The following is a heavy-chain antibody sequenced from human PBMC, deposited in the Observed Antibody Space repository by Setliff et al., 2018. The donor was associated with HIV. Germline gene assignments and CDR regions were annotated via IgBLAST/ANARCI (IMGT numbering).Heavy chain of an antibody. CDR3: ARIVGASFDY. CDR1: GGSISSYY. V-gene: IGHV4-59*01. D-gene: IGHD1-26*01. CDR2: IYYSGST. J-gene: IGHJ4*02. Sequence: PSETLSLTCTVSGGSISSYYWSWIRQPPGKGLEWIGYIYYSGSTNYNPSLKSRVTISVDTSKNQFSLKLSSVTAADTAVYYCARIVGASFDYGGQGTLVTVSS.